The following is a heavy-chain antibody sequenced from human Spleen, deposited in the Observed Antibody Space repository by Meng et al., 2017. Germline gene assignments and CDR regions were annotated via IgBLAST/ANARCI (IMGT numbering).Heavy chain of an antibody. Sequence: SVKVSCKASGGTFSSYAISRVRQAPGQGREWMGGIIPIFGTANYAQKFQGRVTITADESTSTAYMELSSLRSEDTAVYYCATYYYDSSGYYSLHYWGQGTLVTVSS. CDR1: GGTFSSYA. J-gene: IGHJ4*02. CDR3: ATYYYDSSGYYSLHY. V-gene: IGHV1-69*13. D-gene: IGHD3-22*01. CDR2: IIPIFGTA.